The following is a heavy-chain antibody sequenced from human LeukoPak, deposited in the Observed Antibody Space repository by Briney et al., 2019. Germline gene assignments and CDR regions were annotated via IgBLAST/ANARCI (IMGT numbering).Heavy chain of an antibody. CDR3: ARDRGRNSFDY. D-gene: IGHD1-14*01. CDR2: IYSGGTT. Sequence: GGSLRLSCAASWFKVSNHYISWVRQAPGKGLEWVSVIYSGGTTYYADSVKGRFTISRDNSKNTVYLQMNSLRAEDTALYYCARDRGRNSFDYWGQGTLVSVSS. V-gene: IGHV3-53*01. J-gene: IGHJ4*02. CDR1: WFKVSNHY.